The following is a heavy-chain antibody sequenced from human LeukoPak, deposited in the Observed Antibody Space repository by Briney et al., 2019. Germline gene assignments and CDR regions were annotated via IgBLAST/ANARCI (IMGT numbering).Heavy chain of an antibody. CDR3: ARDYGAIAAAGTNY. CDR1: GYTFTGYY. Sequence: GASVKVSCKASGYTFTGYYMHWVRQAPGQGLEWMGWINPNSGGTNYAQKFQGRVTMTRDTSISTAYMELSRLRSDDTAVYYCARDYGAIAAAGTNYRGQGTLVTVSS. J-gene: IGHJ4*02. V-gene: IGHV1-2*02. CDR2: INPNSGGT. D-gene: IGHD6-13*01.